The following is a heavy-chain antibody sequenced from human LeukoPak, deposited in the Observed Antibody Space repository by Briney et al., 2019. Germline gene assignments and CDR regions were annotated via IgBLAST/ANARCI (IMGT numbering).Heavy chain of an antibody. J-gene: IGHJ4*02. V-gene: IGHV1-69*04. CDR3: ARDLKSAQQLVRFDY. D-gene: IGHD6-13*01. Sequence: SVKVSCKASGGTFSSYAISWVRQAPGQGLEWMGRIIPILGIANYAQKFQGRVTITADKSTSTAYMELRSLRSDDTAVYYCARDLKSAQQLVRFDYWGQGTLVTVSS. CDR2: IIPILGIA. CDR1: GGTFSSYA.